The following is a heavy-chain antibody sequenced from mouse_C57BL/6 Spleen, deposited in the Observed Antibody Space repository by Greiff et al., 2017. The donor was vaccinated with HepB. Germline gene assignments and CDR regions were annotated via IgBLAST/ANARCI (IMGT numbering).Heavy chain of an antibody. D-gene: IGHD2-10*01. V-gene: IGHV8-8*01. CDR2: IWWDDDK. CDR1: GFSLSTFGMG. CDR3: ARSRTSYGNYLWYFDV. J-gene: IGHJ1*03. Sequence: QVTLKVSGPGILQPSQTLSLTCSFSGFSLSTFGMGVGWIRQPSGKGLEWLAHIWWDDDKYYNPALKSRLTISKDTSKNQVFLKIANVDTANTATYYCARSRTSYGNYLWYFDVWGTGTTVTVSS.